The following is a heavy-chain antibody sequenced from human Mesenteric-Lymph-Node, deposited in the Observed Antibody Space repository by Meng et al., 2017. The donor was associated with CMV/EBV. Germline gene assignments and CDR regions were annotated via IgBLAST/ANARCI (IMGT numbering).Heavy chain of an antibody. CDR3: AKEVYCSSTSCFIPYYYYGMDV. V-gene: IGHV3-33*06. J-gene: IGHJ6*02. Sequence: GGSLRLSCAASGFTFSSYGMHWVRQAPGKGLEWVAVIWYDGSNKYYADSVKGRFTISRDNSKNTLYLQMNSLRAEDTAVYYCAKEVYCSSTSCFIPYYYYGMDVWGQGTTVTVSS. D-gene: IGHD2-2*01. CDR2: IWYDGSNK. CDR1: GFTFSSYG.